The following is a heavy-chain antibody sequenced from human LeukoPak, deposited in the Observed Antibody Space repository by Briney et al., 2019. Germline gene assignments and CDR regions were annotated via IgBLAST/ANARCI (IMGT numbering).Heavy chain of an antibody. CDR1: DGSFGTSY. V-gene: IGHV4-34*01. Sequence: PSETLSLTCGASDGSFGTSYWNWFRPSPGQGLEWIGETNPSGDTKYNPSLKSRVTISADTSKNQVSLRLNSVTAADTAVYYCTKGLVTSGTRWFDPWGQGTLVTVSS. CDR2: TNPSGDT. D-gene: IGHD1-1*01. CDR3: TKGLVTSGTRWFDP. J-gene: IGHJ5*02.